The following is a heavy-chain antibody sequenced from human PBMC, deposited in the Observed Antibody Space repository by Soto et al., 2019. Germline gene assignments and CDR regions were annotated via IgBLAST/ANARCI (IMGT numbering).Heavy chain of an antibody. Sequence: EVQLVESGGGLVKPGGSLRLSCAASGFTFSSYSMNWVRQAPGKGLEWVSSISSSSSYIYYADSVKGRFTISRDNAKKSMYLQMTSLRAEDTAVYYCARDLTHCSSNSCPLSFWGQGTLVTVSS. J-gene: IGHJ4*02. CDR3: ARDLTHCSSNSCPLSF. D-gene: IGHD2-2*01. CDR2: ISSSSSYI. V-gene: IGHV3-21*01. CDR1: GFTFSSYS.